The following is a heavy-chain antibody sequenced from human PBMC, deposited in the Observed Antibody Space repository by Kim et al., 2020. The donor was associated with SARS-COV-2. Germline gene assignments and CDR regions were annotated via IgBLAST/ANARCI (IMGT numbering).Heavy chain of an antibody. CDR3: ASLLRGNWFDP. V-gene: IGHV4-59*01. CDR2: T. Sequence: TNYNPSLKSRVTISVDTSKNQFSLKLSSVTAADTAVYYCASLLRGNWFDPWGQGTLVTVSS. D-gene: IGHD2-15*01. J-gene: IGHJ5*02.